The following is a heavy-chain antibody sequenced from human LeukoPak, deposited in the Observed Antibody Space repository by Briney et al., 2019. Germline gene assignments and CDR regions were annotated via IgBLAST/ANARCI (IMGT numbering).Heavy chain of an antibody. J-gene: IGHJ5*02. CDR2: IYSGGST. CDR3: ATSPLYYYDLGSGGGS. V-gene: IGHV3-66*01. Sequence: GGSLRLPCAASGFTVSSNYMSWVRQAPGKGLEWVSVIYSGGSTYYADSVKGRFTISRDNSKNTLYLQMNSLRAEDTAVYYCATSPLYYYDLGSGGGSWGQGTLVTVSS. D-gene: IGHD3-22*01. CDR1: GFTVSSNY.